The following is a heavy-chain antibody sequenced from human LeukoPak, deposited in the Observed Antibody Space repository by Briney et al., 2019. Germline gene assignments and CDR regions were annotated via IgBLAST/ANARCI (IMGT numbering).Heavy chain of an antibody. CDR3: AKDIYYYDSSGYQIDY. CDR1: GFTFSSYG. Sequence: GGSLRLSCAASGFTFSSYGMHWVRQAPGKGLEWVAFIRYDGSNKYYADSVKGRFTISRDNSKNTLYLQMNSLRAEDTAVYYCAKDIYYYDSSGYQIDYWGQGTLVTVSS. CDR2: IRYDGSNK. D-gene: IGHD3-22*01. J-gene: IGHJ4*02. V-gene: IGHV3-30*02.